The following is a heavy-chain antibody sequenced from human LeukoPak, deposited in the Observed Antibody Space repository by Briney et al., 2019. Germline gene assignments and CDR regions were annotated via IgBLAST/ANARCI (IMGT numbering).Heavy chain of an antibody. D-gene: IGHD2-15*01. Sequence: SETLSLTCAVYGGSFSSYYWSWIRQPPGKGLEWIGYIYYSGSTNYNPSLKSRVTISVDTSKNQFSLKLSSVTAADTAVYYCARVVVAATWRYYFDYWGQGTLVTVSS. CDR2: IYYSGST. CDR1: GGSFSSYY. J-gene: IGHJ4*02. V-gene: IGHV4-59*01. CDR3: ARVVVAATWRYYFDY.